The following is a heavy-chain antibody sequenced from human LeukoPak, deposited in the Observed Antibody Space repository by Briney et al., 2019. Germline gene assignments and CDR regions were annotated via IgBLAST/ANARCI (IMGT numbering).Heavy chain of an antibody. J-gene: IGHJ3*02. D-gene: IGHD2-2*01. CDR1: GGSISSGDYY. V-gene: IGHV4-30-4*08. CDR3: ASRVVPAAIGAFDI. CDR2: IYYSGST. Sequence: SETLSLTCTVSGGSISSGDYYWSWIRQPPGKGLEWIGYIYYSGSTYYNPSLKSRVTISVDTSKNQFSLKLSSVTAADTAVYYCASRVVPAAIGAFDIWGQGTMVTVSS.